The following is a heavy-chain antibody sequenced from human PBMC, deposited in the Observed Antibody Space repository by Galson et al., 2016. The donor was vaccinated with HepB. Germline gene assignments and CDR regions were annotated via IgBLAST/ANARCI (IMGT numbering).Heavy chain of an antibody. D-gene: IGHD1-26*01. J-gene: IGHJ5*02. CDR2: IYHSGST. CDR3: ARSGSYYFWFDP. V-gene: IGHV4-30-2*01. CDR1: GGSISSGGYS. Sequence: TLSLTCAVSGGSISSGGYSWTWIRQPPGKGLEWIGYIYHSGSTYYNPSLKSRVTISIDTSKNQFSLKVNSVTAADTAVYYCARSGSYYFWFDPWGQGTLVTVSS.